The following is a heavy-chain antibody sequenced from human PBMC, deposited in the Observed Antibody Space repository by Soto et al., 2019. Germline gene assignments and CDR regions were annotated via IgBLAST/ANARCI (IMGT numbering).Heavy chain of an antibody. J-gene: IGHJ4*02. D-gene: IGHD4-17*01. CDR1: GGSLSDYS. V-gene: IGHV4-34*01. Sequence: SETLSLTCAVYGGSLSDYSWTWIRQAPRRGLEWIGEVDTSGITNYNPSLESRVTFSIDTSNSQFSLRLSSVTAADTAVYYCARAYGDCFDYWGQGTLVTVSS. CDR2: VDTSGIT. CDR3: ARAYGDCFDY.